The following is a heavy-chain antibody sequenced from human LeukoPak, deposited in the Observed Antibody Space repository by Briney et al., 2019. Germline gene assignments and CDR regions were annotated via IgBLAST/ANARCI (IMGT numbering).Heavy chain of an antibody. CDR2: IYNSGST. Sequence: SETLSLTCTVSGGSMTTYYWTWIRQSPEKGLEWIGYIYNSGSTNYNPSLKSRVTISADTSKNQFSLKLNSVTAADTAVYYCARRSYISGSYFDYWGQGTLVTVSS. V-gene: IGHV4-59*08. CDR1: GGSMTTYY. D-gene: IGHD6-19*01. CDR3: ARRSYISGSYFDY. J-gene: IGHJ4*02.